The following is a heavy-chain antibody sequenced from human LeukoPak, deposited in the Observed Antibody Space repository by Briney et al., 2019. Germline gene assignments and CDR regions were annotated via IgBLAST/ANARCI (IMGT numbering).Heavy chain of an antibody. J-gene: IGHJ4*02. Sequence: HPGGSLRLSCVASGFPFSSYWMTWVRQAPGKGLEWVANIKQDGSKKSYVDSVKGRFTISRDNAKNSLYLQMNSPRAEDTAIYYCTRVGYIDEGIDYWGQGTLVTVSS. CDR2: IKQDGSKK. CDR3: TRVGYIDEGIDY. CDR1: GFPFSSYW. D-gene: IGHD5-24*01. V-gene: IGHV3-7*04.